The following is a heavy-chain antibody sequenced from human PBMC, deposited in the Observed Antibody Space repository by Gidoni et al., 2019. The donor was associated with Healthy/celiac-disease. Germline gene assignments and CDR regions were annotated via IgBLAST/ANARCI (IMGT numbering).Heavy chain of an antibody. CDR3: AKDPRASLEWLLSHTGLDY. CDR1: GSTSSSAA. J-gene: IGHJ4*02. Sequence: EVQLLESGGGWVQPGGSLTLSCAAPGSTSSSAATSWVRQAPGQGLEWGSAIGGSGGGTYYADSVKGRFTISRDNSKNTLYLQMNSLRAEDTAVYYCAKDPRASLEWLLSHTGLDYWGQGTLVTVSS. V-gene: IGHV3-23*01. D-gene: IGHD3-3*01. CDR2: IGGSGGGT.